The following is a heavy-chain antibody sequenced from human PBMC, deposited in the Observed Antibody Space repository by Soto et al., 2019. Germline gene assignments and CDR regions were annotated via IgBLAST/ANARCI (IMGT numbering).Heavy chain of an antibody. V-gene: IGHV3-30*14. Sequence: QVQLVESGGGVVQPGRSLRLSCAASGFTFSSYAMHWVRQAPGKGLEWVAVISYDGSNKYYADSVKGRFTISRDNSKNTLYLQMNSLRAEDSAVYYCARDNTNMDTRLDYDNGMDVWGQGTTVTVSS. CDR1: GFTFSSYA. J-gene: IGHJ6*02. D-gene: IGHD3-22*01. CDR2: ISYDGSNK. CDR3: ARDNTNMDTRLDYDNGMDV.